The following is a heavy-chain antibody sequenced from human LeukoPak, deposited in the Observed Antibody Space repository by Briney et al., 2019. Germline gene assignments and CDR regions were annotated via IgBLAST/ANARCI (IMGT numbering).Heavy chain of an antibody. J-gene: IGHJ4*02. CDR3: ARARTRTTFDY. D-gene: IGHD1-14*01. V-gene: IGHV3-30*04. CDR2: ISFDGTDA. Sequence: GGSLRLSCAASGFTFSSYEMNWVRQAPGKGLEWVAVISFDGTDAFYADSVKGRFTISRDNSKNTLYLQMDSLRADDTAVYYCARARTRTTFDYWGQGTLVTVSS. CDR1: GFTFSSYE.